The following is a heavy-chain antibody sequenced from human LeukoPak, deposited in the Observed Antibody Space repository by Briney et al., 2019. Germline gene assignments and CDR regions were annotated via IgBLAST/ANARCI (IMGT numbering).Heavy chain of an antibody. V-gene: IGHV3-7*01. CDR2: IKPDGSEK. CDR3: ARYGVTAGLDY. J-gene: IGHJ4*02. CDR1: GFTFSTSW. D-gene: IGHD5-18*01. Sequence: PGGSLRLSCAASGFTFSTSWMSWVRQAPGKGPEWVANIKPDGSEKNYVDSVKGRFTISKDNAKDSLFLQLNSLRAEDTALYYCARYGVTAGLDYWGQGTLVTVSS.